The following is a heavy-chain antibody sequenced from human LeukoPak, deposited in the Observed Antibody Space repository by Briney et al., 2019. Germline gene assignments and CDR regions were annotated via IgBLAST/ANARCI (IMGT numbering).Heavy chain of an antibody. J-gene: IGHJ5*02. CDR3: ARSLLSAGSGSYGFDP. Sequence: SETLSLTCSVSGGSISSGDYYGSWIRQPPGKGLECIGHVYYSGSTHHNPSLKSRVTISVDTSKNQFSLKLSSVTATGTAVYYCARSLLSAGSGSYGFDPWGQGTLVTVSS. CDR2: VYYSGST. CDR1: GGSISSGDYY. D-gene: IGHD3-10*01. V-gene: IGHV4-30-4*01.